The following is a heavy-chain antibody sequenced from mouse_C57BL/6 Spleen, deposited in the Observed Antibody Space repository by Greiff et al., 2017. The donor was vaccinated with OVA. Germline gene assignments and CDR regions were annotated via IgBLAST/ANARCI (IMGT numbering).Heavy chain of an antibody. CDR1: GYSFTDYN. V-gene: IGHV1-39*01. CDR3: ATDYGNPAWFAY. D-gene: IGHD2-1*01. Sequence: EVKLMESGPELVKPGASVKISCKASGYSFTDYNMNWVKQSNGKSLEWIGVINPNYGTTSYNQKFKGKATLTVDQSSSTAYMQLNSLTSEDSAVYYCATDYGNPAWFAYWGQGTLVTVSA. J-gene: IGHJ3*01. CDR2: INPNYGTT.